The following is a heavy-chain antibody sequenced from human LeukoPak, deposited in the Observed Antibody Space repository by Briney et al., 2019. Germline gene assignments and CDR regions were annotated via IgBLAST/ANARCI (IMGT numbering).Heavy chain of an antibody. CDR3: ARHIAVGGSKGRPFDY. Sequence: SSETLSLTCTVSGDSISSTSYYWAWIRQPPGEGLEWVASISYSGNTFYSPSLKSRLTISADTSKNQFSLRLNSVTAADTAVYYCARHIAVGGSKGRPFDYWGQGTLVTVSS. D-gene: IGHD6-19*01. V-gene: IGHV4-39*01. CDR2: ISYSGNT. CDR1: GDSISSTSYY. J-gene: IGHJ4*02.